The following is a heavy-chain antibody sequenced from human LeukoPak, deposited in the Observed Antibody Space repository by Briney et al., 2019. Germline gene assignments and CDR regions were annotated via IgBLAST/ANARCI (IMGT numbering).Heavy chain of an antibody. J-gene: IGHJ5*02. Sequence: PSETLSLTCAVYGGSFSGYYWSWIRQPPGKGLEWVGEINHSGSTNYNPSLESRVTISVDTSKNQFSLKLSPVTAADTAVYYCARNDCSGGSCYPPASWGQGTLVTVSS. CDR2: INHSGST. V-gene: IGHV4-34*01. D-gene: IGHD2-15*01. CDR3: ARNDCSGGSCYPPAS. CDR1: GGSFSGYY.